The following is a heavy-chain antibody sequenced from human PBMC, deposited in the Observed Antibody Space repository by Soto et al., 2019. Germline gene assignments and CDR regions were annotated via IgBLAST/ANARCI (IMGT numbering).Heavy chain of an antibody. J-gene: IGHJ6*02. D-gene: IGHD2-2*02. CDR1: GGSVSSGSYY. V-gene: IGHV4-61*01. CDR3: ASSGYCSSTSCYIGPYYYYGMDV. CDR2: IYYSGST. Sequence: QVQLQESGPGLVKPSETLSLTCTVSGGSVSSGSYYWSWIRQPPGKGLEWIGYIYYSGSTNYNPFLESRVTISGDTSKNQFSLKLSSVTDADTAVYYCASSGYCSSTSCYIGPYYYYGMDVWGQGTTVTVSS.